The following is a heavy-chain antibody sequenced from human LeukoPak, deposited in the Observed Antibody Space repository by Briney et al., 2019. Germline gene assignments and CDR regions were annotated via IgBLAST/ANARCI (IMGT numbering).Heavy chain of an antibody. V-gene: IGHV4-4*07. D-gene: IGHD6-19*01. CDR1: GGSISSYY. CDR2: IYTSGST. CDR3: ARDGRRWQWLAGNWFDP. J-gene: IGHJ5*02. Sequence: SETLSLTCTVSGGSISSYYWSWIRQPAGKGLEWIGRIYTSGSTNYNPSLKSRVTMSVDTSKNQFSLKLSSVTAADTAVYYCARDGRRWQWLAGNWFDPWGQGTLVTVSS.